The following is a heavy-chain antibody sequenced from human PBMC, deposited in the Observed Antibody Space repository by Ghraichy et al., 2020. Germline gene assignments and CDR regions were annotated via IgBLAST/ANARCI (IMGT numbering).Heavy chain of an antibody. CDR2: ISSSGSTI. Sequence: GGSLRLSCAASGFTFSSYEMNWVRQAPGKGLEWVSYISSSGSTIYYADSVKGRFTISRDNAKNSLYLQMNSLRAEDTAVYYCARELVVPPPGAFDIWGQGTMVTVSS. CDR3: ARELVVPPPGAFDI. CDR1: GFTFSSYE. V-gene: IGHV3-48*03. J-gene: IGHJ3*02. D-gene: IGHD2-2*01.